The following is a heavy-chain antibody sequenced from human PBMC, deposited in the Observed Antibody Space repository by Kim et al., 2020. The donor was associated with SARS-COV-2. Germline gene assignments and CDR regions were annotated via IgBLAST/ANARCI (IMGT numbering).Heavy chain of an antibody. CDR1: GYTFTSYY. J-gene: IGHJ2*01. D-gene: IGHD3-22*01. Sequence: ASVKVSCKASGYTFTSYYMHWVRQAPGQGLEWMGIINPSGGSTSYAQKFQGRVTMTRDTSTSTVYMELSSLRSEDTAVYYCARATGRDSSGYYHYWYFDLWGRGTLVTVSS. CDR2: INPSGGST. CDR3: ARATGRDSSGYYHYWYFDL. V-gene: IGHV1-46*01.